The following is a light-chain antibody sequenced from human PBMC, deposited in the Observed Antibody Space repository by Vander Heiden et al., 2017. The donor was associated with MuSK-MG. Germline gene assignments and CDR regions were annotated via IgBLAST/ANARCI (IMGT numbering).Light chain of an antibody. CDR1: QSVSSY. CDR3: QQRSNWPWT. V-gene: IGKV3-11*01. J-gene: IGKJ1*01. Sequence: EIVLTQSPDTLALSPGERATLSCRASQSVSSYLAWYQQKPGQAPRLLMYDAPNRATGIPARFSGSGSGTDFTLTISSLEPEDFAVYYCQQRSNWPWTFGQGTKVEIK. CDR2: DAP.